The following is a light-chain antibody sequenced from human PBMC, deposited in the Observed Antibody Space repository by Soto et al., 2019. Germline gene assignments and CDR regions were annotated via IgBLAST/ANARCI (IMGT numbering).Light chain of an antibody. V-gene: IGLV2-14*01. Sequence: QSALTQPASVSGSPGQSITISCTGTSSDVGGYNYVSWYQQHPGIAPKLLIYGVTNRPSGVSPRFSGSKSGNTASLTISGLQAEDEAAYHCSSYTSASTRLYLFGTGTKVTVL. CDR2: GVT. CDR3: SSYTSASTRLYL. J-gene: IGLJ1*01. CDR1: SSDVGGYNY.